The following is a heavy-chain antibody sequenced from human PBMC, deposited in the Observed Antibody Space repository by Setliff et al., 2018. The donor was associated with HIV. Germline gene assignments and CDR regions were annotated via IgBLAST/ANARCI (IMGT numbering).Heavy chain of an antibody. V-gene: IGHV3-11*04. CDR3: ARVFLEWLLYRPDYVMDV. J-gene: IGHJ6*02. D-gene: IGHD3-3*01. CDR2: ISSSGSTI. Sequence: PGGSLRLSCVASGFSINDYAMNWVRQAPGKGLEWVSHISSSGSTIYYADSVKGRFTISRDNAKNSLYLQMNSLRAEDTAAYYCARVFLEWLLYRPDYVMDVWGQGTTVTVSS. CDR1: GFSINDYA.